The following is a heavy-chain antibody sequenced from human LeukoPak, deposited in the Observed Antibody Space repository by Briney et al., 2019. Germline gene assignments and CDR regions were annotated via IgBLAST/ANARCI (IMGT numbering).Heavy chain of an antibody. D-gene: IGHD2-8*02. CDR1: GGSISSYY. Sequence: PSETLSLTCTVSGGSISSYYWSWIRQPPGKGLEWIGYIYYSGSTNYNPSLKSRVTISVDTSKNQFSLKLSSVTAADTAVYYCGRGTGGNPDDYYYYMDVWGKGTTVTVSS. J-gene: IGHJ6*03. CDR2: IYYSGST. CDR3: GRGTGGNPDDYYYYMDV. V-gene: IGHV4-59*01.